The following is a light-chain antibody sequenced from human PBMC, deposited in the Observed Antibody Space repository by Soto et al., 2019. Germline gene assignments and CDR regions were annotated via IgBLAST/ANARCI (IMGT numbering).Light chain of an antibody. CDR1: QTVNNY. Sequence: ETVLTQSPATLSLSPGERATLSCRAIQTVNNYLACYQQRPGQAPRLLVYDASNRATGVPARFSGSGSGTDITLTISSLEPEDFALDYCPQRGNWPLTFGGGTKVEIK. V-gene: IGKV3-11*01. CDR2: DAS. CDR3: PQRGNWPLT. J-gene: IGKJ4*01.